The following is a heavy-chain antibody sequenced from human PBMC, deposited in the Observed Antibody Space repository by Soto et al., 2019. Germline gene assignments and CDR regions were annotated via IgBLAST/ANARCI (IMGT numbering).Heavy chain of an antibody. Sequence: QVQLVQSGSEVKKPGASVKVSCKASGYTFTSYGISWVRQAPGQGLEWLGWISAYNGNTNYAQKLQGRVTMTTDTTKSTAYMELRSLRSEDTDVYYCARGGQQLVAAYYCMDVWGQGTTVTVSS. CDR3: ARGGQQLVAAYYCMDV. D-gene: IGHD6-13*01. J-gene: IGHJ6*02. CDR2: ISAYNGNT. V-gene: IGHV1-18*01. CDR1: GYTFTSYG.